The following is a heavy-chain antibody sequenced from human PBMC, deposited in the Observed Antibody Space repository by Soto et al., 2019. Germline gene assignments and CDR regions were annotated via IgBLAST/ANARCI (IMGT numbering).Heavy chain of an antibody. J-gene: IGHJ4*02. Sequence: SVKATSKPPGDTLSSCSLSWVRQVPGQGLEWMGGFSPIFGAPNYAQNFLDRVTIMADQVTSTVYLELSSLRSEDTAVYYCARDLQADYWGQGTLVTVSS. CDR3: ARDLQADY. CDR2: FSPIFGAP. CDR1: GDTLSSCS. V-gene: IGHV1-69*13.